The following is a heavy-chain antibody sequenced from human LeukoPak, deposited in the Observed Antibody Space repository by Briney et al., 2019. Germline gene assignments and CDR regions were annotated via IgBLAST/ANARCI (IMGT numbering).Heavy chain of an antibody. CDR2: IYSGGST. Sequence: PGGSLRLSCAASGFTVSSNYMSWVRQAPGKGLEWVSVIYSGGSTYYADSVKGRFTISRDDSKNTLYLQMNSLRAEDTAVYYCASTSRGSFDYWGQGTLVTVSS. D-gene: IGHD1-1*01. CDR3: ASTSRGSFDY. CDR1: GFTVSSNY. J-gene: IGHJ4*02. V-gene: IGHV3-53*01.